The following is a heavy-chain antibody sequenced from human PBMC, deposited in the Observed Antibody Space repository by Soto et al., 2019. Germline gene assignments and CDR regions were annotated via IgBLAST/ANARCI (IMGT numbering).Heavy chain of an antibody. D-gene: IGHD6-13*01. CDR1: GYTLTELS. V-gene: IGHV1-24*01. J-gene: IGHJ4*02. Sequence: ASVKVSCKVSGYTLTELSMHWVRQAPGKGLEWMGGFDPEDGETIYAQKFQGWVTMTRDTSISTAYMELSRLRSDDTAVYYCARGRYSSSWYVEYWGQGTLVTVSS. CDR3: ARGRYSSSWYVEY. CDR2: FDPEDGET.